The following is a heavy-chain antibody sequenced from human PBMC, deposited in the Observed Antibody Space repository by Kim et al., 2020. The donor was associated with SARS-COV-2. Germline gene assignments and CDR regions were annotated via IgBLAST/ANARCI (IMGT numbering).Heavy chain of an antibody. J-gene: IGHJ3*02. D-gene: IGHD2-8*02. CDR3: ARSPETDCTGGVCRTDAFDI. CDR1: GGSISSSNW. Sequence: SETLSLTCAVSGGSISSSNWWSWVRQPPGKGLEWIGEIYHSGSTNYNPSLKSRVTISVDKSKNQFSLKLSSVTAADTAVYYCARSPETDCTGGVCRTDAFDIWGQGTMVTVSS. V-gene: IGHV4-4*02. CDR2: IYHSGST.